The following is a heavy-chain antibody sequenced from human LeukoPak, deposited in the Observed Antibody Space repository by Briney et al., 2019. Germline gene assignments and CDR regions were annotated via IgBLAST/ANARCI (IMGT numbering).Heavy chain of an antibody. D-gene: IGHD3-10*01. CDR1: GYTFTSYG. CDR3: AREAAYYYGSGSSLPNDY. J-gene: IGHJ4*02. CDR2: ISAYNGNT. Sequence: ASVKVSCKASGYTFTSYGISRVRQAPGQGLEWMGWISAYNGNTNYAQKLQGRVTMTTDTSTSTAYMELRSLRSDDTAVYYCAREAAYYYGSGSSLPNDYWGQGTLVTVPS. V-gene: IGHV1-18*01.